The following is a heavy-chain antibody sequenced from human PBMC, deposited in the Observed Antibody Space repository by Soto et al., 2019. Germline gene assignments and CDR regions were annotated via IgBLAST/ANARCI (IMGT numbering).Heavy chain of an antibody. D-gene: IGHD4-17*01. CDR3: AHLTTGGLYFDY. CDR1: GFSLRTSGVG. Sequence: QITLKESGPTLVKPTQTLTLTCTFSGFSLRTSGVGVGWIRQPPGKALEWLALIYWDDGKRYSPSLKSRLTITKDTSKNQVVLRMTNMDPVDTATYYCAHLTTGGLYFDYWGQGTLVTVSS. V-gene: IGHV2-5*02. CDR2: IYWDDGK. J-gene: IGHJ4*02.